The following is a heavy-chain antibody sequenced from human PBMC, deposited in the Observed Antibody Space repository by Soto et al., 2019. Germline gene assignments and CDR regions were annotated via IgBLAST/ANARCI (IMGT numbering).Heavy chain of an antibody. CDR1: GFTFSSYA. J-gene: IGHJ4*02. D-gene: IGHD2-2*01. V-gene: IGHV3-23*01. CDR3: AKEVTSCCYPGFDS. CDR2: ISGRADAT. Sequence: TGGSLRLSCIVSGFTFSSYAMSWVRQAPGKGLECLSGISGRADATHYAASVKGRFTISRDNSKNTVYLEMKRLRVEDTALYYCAKEVTSCCYPGFDSWGQGTLVTVSS.